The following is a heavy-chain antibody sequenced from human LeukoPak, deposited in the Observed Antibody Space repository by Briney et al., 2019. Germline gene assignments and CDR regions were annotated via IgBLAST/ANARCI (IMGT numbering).Heavy chain of an antibody. CDR2: INPNSGGS. J-gene: IGHJ4*02. D-gene: IGHD7-27*01. Sequence: GASVKVSCKASGYTFTGYYMHWVRQAPGQGLEWMGRINPNSGGSNYAQNFQGRVTMTRDTSISTAYMELSRLRSDDTAVYYCARDLPSTSNWELDYWGQGTLVTVSS. CDR1: GYTFTGYY. V-gene: IGHV1-2*06. CDR3: ARDLPSTSNWELDY.